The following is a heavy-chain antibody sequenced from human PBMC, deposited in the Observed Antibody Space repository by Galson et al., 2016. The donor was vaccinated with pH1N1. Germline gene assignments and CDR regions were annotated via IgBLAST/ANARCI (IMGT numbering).Heavy chain of an antibody. J-gene: IGHJ3*02. CDR3: ARQYDFGDYRGNAFDS. CDR1: GYRFTRYW. V-gene: IGHV5-51*03. D-gene: IGHD4-17*01. CDR2: VNPGGSTI. Sequence: QSGAEVKKPGESLKISCKASGYRFTRYWIAWVRQVPGKGLEWVGVVNPGGSTIRYGPPFQRQVTISSDKSINTAYLQWISLKASDTATSYCARQYDFGDYRGNAFDSWCQEAMVIVSS.